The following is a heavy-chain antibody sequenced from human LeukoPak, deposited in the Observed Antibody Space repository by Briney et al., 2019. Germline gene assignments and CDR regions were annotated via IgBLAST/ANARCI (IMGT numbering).Heavy chain of an antibody. Sequence: GGSLRLSCAASGFTFSNAWMNWVRQAPGKGLEWVGRIKSKTDGGTTDYAAPVKGRFTISRDDSKNTLYLQMNSLTAEDTAVYYCARGRRLPRVVVRVLRTDAFDIWGQGTMVTVSS. V-gene: IGHV3-15*07. CDR3: ARGRRLPRVVVRVLRTDAFDI. D-gene: IGHD3-22*01. CDR2: IKSKTDGGTT. J-gene: IGHJ3*02. CDR1: GFTFSNAW.